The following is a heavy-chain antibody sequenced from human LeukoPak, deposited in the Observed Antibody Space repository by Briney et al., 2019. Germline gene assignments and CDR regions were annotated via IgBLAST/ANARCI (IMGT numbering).Heavy chain of an antibody. V-gene: IGHV1-2*02. CDR2: INPNSGGT. Sequence: VASVKVSCKASGYTFIGYYMHWVRQAPGQGLEWMGWINPNSGGTNYAQKLQGRVTMTTDTSTSTDYMELRSLRSDDTAVYYCARFIHGGQKEFDYWGQGTLVTVSS. CDR1: GYTFIGYY. J-gene: IGHJ4*02. D-gene: IGHD4-23*01. CDR3: ARFIHGGQKEFDY.